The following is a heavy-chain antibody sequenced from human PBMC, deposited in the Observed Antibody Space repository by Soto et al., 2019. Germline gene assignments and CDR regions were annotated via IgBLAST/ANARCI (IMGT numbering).Heavy chain of an antibody. CDR2: IKSKTDGGTT. CDR3: TPESGGATQRVDY. J-gene: IGHJ4*02. Sequence: EVQLVESGGGLVKPGGSLRLSCAASGFTFSNAWMNWVRQAPGKGLEWVGCIKSKTDGGTTDYAAPVKGRFTIARDDSKNTLYLQMNSLETEDTAVDYCTPESGGATQRVDYWGQGTLVTGSS. CDR1: GFTFSNAW. V-gene: IGHV3-15*07. D-gene: IGHD1-26*01.